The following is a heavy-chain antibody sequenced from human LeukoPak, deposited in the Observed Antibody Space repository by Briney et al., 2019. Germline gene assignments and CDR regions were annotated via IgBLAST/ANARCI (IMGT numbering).Heavy chain of an antibody. J-gene: IGHJ4*02. CDR2: ISSSSSYT. V-gene: IGHV3-11*06. CDR3: ASSYSSSWNPFDY. CDR1: GFTFSDYY. D-gene: IGHD6-13*01. Sequence: PGGSLRLSCAASGFTFSDYYMSWIRQAPGKGLEWVSYISSSSSYTNYADSVKGRFTISRDNAKNSLYLQMNSLRAEDTVVYYCASSYSSSWNPFDYWGQGTLVTVSS.